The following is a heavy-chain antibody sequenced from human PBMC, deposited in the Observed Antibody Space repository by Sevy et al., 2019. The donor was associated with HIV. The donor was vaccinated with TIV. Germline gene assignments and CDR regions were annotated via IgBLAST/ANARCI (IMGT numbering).Heavy chain of an antibody. D-gene: IGHD3-16*02. CDR2: TNEDGSRT. CDR3: ARDLSGPYDY. Sequence: GGSLRLSCAASNFIFSNYWMHWVRQVPGKGLVWVSRTNEDGSRTDYADSVKGRFTISRDNAANTLYLQMSSLRAEDTAVYYCARDLSGPYDYWGQGTLFTVSS. CDR1: NFIFSNYW. J-gene: IGHJ4*02. V-gene: IGHV3-74*01.